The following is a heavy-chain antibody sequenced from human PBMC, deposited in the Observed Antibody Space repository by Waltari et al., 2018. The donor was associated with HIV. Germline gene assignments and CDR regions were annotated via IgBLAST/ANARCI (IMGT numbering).Heavy chain of an antibody. CDR2: IYDSGST. V-gene: IGHV4-39*01. CDR3: ARRAVVVTAKGPFDP. Sequence: QLQLQESGPGRVKPSETMSLTCTVSGDSISSSSYYWGWIRQPPGKGLEWIGSIYDSGSTYADPALKSRVTIAVDTSKNQFSLKRSSVAAADTAVYYCARRAVVVTAKGPFDPWGQGTLVTVSS. CDR1: GDSISSSSYY. D-gene: IGHD2-21*02. J-gene: IGHJ5*02.